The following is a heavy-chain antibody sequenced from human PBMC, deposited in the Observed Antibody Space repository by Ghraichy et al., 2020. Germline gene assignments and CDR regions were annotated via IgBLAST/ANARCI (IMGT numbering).Heavy chain of an antibody. CDR1: GFTFSSYG. CDR2: IWYDGSNK. CDR3: AREPSGSYGVFDY. D-gene: IGHD1-26*01. V-gene: IGHV3-33*01. J-gene: IGHJ4*02. Sequence: GGSLRLSCAASGFTFSSYGMHWVRQAPGKGLEWVAVIWYDGSNKYYADSVKGRFTISRDNSKNTLYLQMNSLRAEDTAVYYCAREPSGSYGVFDYWGQGTLVTVSS.